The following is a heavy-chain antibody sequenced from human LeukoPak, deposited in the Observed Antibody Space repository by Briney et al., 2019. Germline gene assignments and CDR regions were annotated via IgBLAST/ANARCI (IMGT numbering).Heavy chain of an antibody. V-gene: IGHV1-58*02. D-gene: IGHD3-22*01. CDR1: GFTFTSSA. CDR3: AAGIMGYYDSSGYGVKDFDY. J-gene: IGHJ4*02. Sequence: SVKVSCKASGFTFTSSAMQWVRQARGQRLEWIGWIVVGSGNTNYAQKFQERVTITRDMSTSTAYMELSSLRSEDTAVYYCAAGIMGYYDSSGYGVKDFDYWGQETLVTVSS. CDR2: IVVGSGNT.